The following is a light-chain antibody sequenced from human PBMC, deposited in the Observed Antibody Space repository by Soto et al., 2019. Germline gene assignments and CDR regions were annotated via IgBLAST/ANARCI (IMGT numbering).Light chain of an antibody. J-gene: IGKJ5*01. CDR1: QSVSTY. CDR2: DAS. CDR3: QQRRSWPPTIT. Sequence: EILLTQSPATPSLSPGERATPSCRSRQSVSTYLAWYQQRPGQAPRLLIYDASYRATDIPPRFSGSGSGTDFTLTISSLEPEDFAVYYCQQRRSWPPTITFGQGTRLEIK. V-gene: IGKV3-11*01.